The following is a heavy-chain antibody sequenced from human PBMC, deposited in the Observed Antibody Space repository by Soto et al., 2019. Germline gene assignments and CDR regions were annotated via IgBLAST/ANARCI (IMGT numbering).Heavy chain of an antibody. CDR3: ATDRPFDP. Sequence: ASVKVSCKASGYTFTSYGISWVRQAPGQGLEWMGWISAYNGNTNYAQKFQGRVTMTEDTSTDTAYMELSSLRSEDTAVYYCATDRPFDPWGQGTLVTVSS. CDR2: ISAYNGNT. V-gene: IGHV1-18*01. J-gene: IGHJ5*02. CDR1: GYTFTSYG.